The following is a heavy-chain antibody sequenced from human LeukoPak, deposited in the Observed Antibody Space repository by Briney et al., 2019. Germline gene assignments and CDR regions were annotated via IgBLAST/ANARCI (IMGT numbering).Heavy chain of an antibody. CDR1: GGSISSYY. CDR2: IYTSGST. J-gene: IGHJ4*02. CDR3: ASGGSYYEITY. V-gene: IGHV4-4*07. Sequence: SGTLSLTCTVSGGSISSYYWSWIRQPAGKGLEWIGRIYTSGSTNYNPSLKSRVTMSVDTSKNQFSLKLSSVTAADTAVYYCASGGSYYEITYWGQGTLVTVSS. D-gene: IGHD1-26*01.